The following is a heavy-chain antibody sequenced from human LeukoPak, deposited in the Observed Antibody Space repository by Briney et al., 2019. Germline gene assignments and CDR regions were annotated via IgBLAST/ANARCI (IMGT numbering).Heavy chain of an antibody. D-gene: IGHD6-6*01. CDR1: GFTFTSSA. Sequence: SVKVSCKASGFTFTSSAVQWVRQARGQRLEWIGWIVVGSGNTNYAQKFQERVTITRDMSTSTAYMELSSLRSEDTAVYYCAAEDQWQLDGNYYYYGMDVWGRGTTVTVSS. J-gene: IGHJ6*02. CDR2: IVVGSGNT. CDR3: AAEDQWQLDGNYYYYGMDV. V-gene: IGHV1-58*01.